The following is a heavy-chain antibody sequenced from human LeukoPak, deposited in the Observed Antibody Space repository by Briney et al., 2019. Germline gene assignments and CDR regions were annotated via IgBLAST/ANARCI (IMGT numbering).Heavy chain of an antibody. CDR2: INGSSSDT. D-gene: IGHD6-13*01. CDR3: ARDSYSSSWYGGAFDI. V-gene: IGHV3-11*06. J-gene: IGHJ3*02. Sequence: KTGGSLRLSCAASGFTFSDYYMTWIRQAPGRGLEWISYINGSSSDTKYADSVKGRFTISRDNAKNSVYLLMNSLRAEDTAVYYCARDSYSSSWYGGAFDIWGQGTMVTVSS. CDR1: GFTFSDYY.